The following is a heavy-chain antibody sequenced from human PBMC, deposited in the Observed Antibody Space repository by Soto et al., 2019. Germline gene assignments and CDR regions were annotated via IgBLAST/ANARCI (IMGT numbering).Heavy chain of an antibody. V-gene: IGHV4-39*01. CDR1: GGSISSSSYY. Sequence: QLQLQESGPGLVKPSETLSLTCTVSGGSISSSSYYWGWIRQPPGKGLEWIGSIYYSGSTYYNPSLKSRVTIPVDTSKNQFSLKLSSVTAADTAVYYCASHLILLNPFVDWGQGTLVTVSS. J-gene: IGHJ4*02. CDR3: ASHLILLNPFVD. CDR2: IYYSGST. D-gene: IGHD3-10*01.